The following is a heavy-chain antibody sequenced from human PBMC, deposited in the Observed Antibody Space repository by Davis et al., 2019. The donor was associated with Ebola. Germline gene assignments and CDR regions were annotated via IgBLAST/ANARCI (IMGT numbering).Heavy chain of an antibody. J-gene: IGHJ6*02. V-gene: IGHV4-59*01. CDR3: ARDGGNYVPWGLDV. CDR2: IYHTGTT. CDR1: NGPIKSYY. D-gene: IGHD4-11*01. Sequence: MPSETLSLTCTVSNGPIKSYYWSWIRQPPGRTLEWLGYIYHTGTTNYNPSLKSRLSISLDTSKNQFSLKLTSVTAADTAVYHCARDGGNYVPWGLDVWGQGITVTVSS.